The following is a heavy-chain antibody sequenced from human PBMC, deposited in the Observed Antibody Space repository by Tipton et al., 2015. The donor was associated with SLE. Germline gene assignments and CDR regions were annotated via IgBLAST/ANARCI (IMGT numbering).Heavy chain of an antibody. CDR1: GGSFSGYY. CDR3: ATQDIVVVPAAWGYFKH. D-gene: IGHD2-2*01. Sequence: GLVKPSETLSLTCAVYGGSFSGYYWSWIRQPPGKGLEWIGEINHSGSTNYNPSLKSRVTISVDTSKNQFSLKLSSVTAADTAVYYCATQDIVVVPAAWGYFKHWGQGTLVTVSS. V-gene: IGHV4-34*01. CDR2: INHSGST. J-gene: IGHJ1*01.